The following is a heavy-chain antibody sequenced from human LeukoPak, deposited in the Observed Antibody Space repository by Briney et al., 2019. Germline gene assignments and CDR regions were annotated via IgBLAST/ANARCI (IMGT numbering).Heavy chain of an antibody. Sequence: GGSLRLSCEASGFTFSSHWMHWVRQDPGRGLLWVSRIDSFGNTMGYADFVKGRFIISRDNAKNTLYLEMNSLREEDTAVYYCARNNWGIDYWGRGALVTVSS. D-gene: IGHD7-27*01. J-gene: IGHJ4*02. CDR3: ARNNWGIDY. CDR2: IDSFGNTM. V-gene: IGHV3-74*01. CDR1: GFTFSSHW.